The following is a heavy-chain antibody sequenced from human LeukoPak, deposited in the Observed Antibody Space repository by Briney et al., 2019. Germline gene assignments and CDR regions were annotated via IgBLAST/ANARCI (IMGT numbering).Heavy chain of an antibody. J-gene: IGHJ4*02. CDR3: ARPSGAAVTTNYCDY. Sequence: GESLKISCQGSGYSFTSYWIAWVRQMPGKGLEWMGIIYPGDSDTRYSPSFQGQVSISADTSINTAYLQWNSLKASDTAMYYCARPSGAAVTTNYCDYWGQGTLVTVSS. V-gene: IGHV5-51*01. CDR1: GYSFTSYW. CDR2: IYPGDSDT. D-gene: IGHD4-17*01.